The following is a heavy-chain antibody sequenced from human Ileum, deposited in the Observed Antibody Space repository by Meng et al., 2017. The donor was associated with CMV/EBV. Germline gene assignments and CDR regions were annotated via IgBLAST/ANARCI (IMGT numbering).Heavy chain of an antibody. J-gene: IGHJ4*02. CDR2: SSHSGNT. Sequence: QVQLHPWGAGLLKPSEPLSLTCAVYSGSFSDFFWGWIRQPPGKGLEWIGESSHSGNTKYNPSLKSRVTISVDASKNQFSLNMRSVTAADTAVYYCARGRDFWWEIDYTGQGTLVTVSS. V-gene: IGHV4-34*01. CDR3: ARGRDFWWEIDY. CDR1: SGSFSDFF. D-gene: IGHD1-26*01.